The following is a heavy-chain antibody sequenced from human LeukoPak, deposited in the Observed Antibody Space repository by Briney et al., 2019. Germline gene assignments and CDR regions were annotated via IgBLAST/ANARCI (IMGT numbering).Heavy chain of an antibody. Sequence: GRSLRLSCAAAGFTVSSYAMRWVRQAAGEGLEWVSSNSGNGSSPYYADSVKGRFTISRDNSKNTLYLQMNSLRAEDTAVYYCAKANSYYAPLDYWGQGTLVTVSS. CDR3: AKANSYYAPLDY. CDR1: GFTVSSYA. CDR2: NSGNGSSP. D-gene: IGHD1-26*01. V-gene: IGHV3-23*01. J-gene: IGHJ4*02.